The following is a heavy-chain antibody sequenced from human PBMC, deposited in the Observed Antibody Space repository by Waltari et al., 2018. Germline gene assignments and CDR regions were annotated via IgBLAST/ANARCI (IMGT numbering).Heavy chain of an antibody. CDR3: ARAVSIDSIVVVTHFDY. J-gene: IGHJ4*02. CDR2: IGYSGST. Sequence: QVQLQDSGPGLVKPSQTLALTCAVSGASVRSGDFCWTWILQPPGKCLEWIGYIGYSGSTYYNPSLKSRLSMSVDTSKNQFSLNLNSVTAADTAMYYCARAVSIDSIVVVTHFDYWGQGTLVTVSS. CDR1: GASVRSGDFC. D-gene: IGHD3-22*01. V-gene: IGHV4-30-4*08.